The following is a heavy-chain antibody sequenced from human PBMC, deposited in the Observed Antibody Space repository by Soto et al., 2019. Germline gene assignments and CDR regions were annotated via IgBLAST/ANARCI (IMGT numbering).Heavy chain of an antibody. J-gene: IGHJ4*02. Sequence: SVKVSCKGSGFTFSRSAVQWVRQARVQGLEWIGWIVAGSGKTDYAQNFQERVTITTDMSTSTAYMELSSLNSDDTAVYYCAATLDWGSYDFGGYPSWGQGTLVTVSS. CDR3: AATLDWGSYDFGGYPS. CDR2: IVAGSGKT. CDR1: GFTFSRSA. V-gene: IGHV1-58*01. D-gene: IGHD3-22*01.